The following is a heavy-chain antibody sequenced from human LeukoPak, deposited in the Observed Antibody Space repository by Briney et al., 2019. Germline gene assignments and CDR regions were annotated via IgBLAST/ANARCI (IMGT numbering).Heavy chain of an antibody. J-gene: IGHJ4*02. V-gene: IGHV3-23*01. Sequence: GGSLRLSCAASGFTFSSYAMSWVRQAPGKGLEWVSALSGSGGSTYYADSVKGRLTISRDNSTNTLYLQMTSLRDEDTVVYYWAKDPLFGVVNDYWGQRTLVTVSS. CDR2: LSGSGGST. CDR3: AKDPLFGVVNDY. CDR1: GFTFSSYA. D-gene: IGHD3-3*01.